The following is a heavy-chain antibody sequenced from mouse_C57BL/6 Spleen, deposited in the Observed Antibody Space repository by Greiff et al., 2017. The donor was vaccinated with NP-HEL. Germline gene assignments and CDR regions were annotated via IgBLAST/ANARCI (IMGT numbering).Heavy chain of an antibody. CDR3: AKTPRGYYEGWFAY. Sequence: VKLVESGPGLVAPSQSLSITCTVSGFSLTSYGVSWVRQPPGKGLEWLGVIWGDGSTNYHSALISRLSISKDNSKSQVFLKLNSLQTDDTATYYCAKTPRGYYEGWFAYWGQGTLVTVSA. V-gene: IGHV2-3*01. J-gene: IGHJ3*01. CDR2: IWGDGST. D-gene: IGHD2-3*01. CDR1: GFSLTSYG.